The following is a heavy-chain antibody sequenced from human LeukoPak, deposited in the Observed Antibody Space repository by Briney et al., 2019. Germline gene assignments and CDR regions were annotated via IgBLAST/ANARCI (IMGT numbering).Heavy chain of an antibody. CDR3: ARGQLGYCSSTSCYGAKNWFDP. J-gene: IGHJ5*02. CDR2: INHSGST. CDR1: GGSFSGYY. V-gene: IGHV4-34*01. Sequence: PSGTLSLTCAVYGGSFSGYYWSWIRQPPGKGLEWIGEINHSGSTNYNPSLKSRVTISVDTSKNQFSLKLSSVTAADTAVYYCARGQLGYCSSTSCYGAKNWFDPWGQGTLVTVSS. D-gene: IGHD2-2*01.